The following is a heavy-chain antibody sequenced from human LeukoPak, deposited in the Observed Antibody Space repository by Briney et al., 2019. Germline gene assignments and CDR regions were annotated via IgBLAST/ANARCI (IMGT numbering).Heavy chain of an antibody. J-gene: IGHJ6*02. V-gene: IGHV4-30-4*01. CDR3: ARDSPKYYGMDV. CDR2: IYYSGST. CDR1: GGSISSGDYY. Sequence: SETLSLTCTVSGGSISSGDYYWSWIRQPPGKGLEWIGYIYYSGSTYYNPSLKSRVTIPVDTSKNQFSLKLSSVTAADTAVYYCARDSPKYYGMDVWGQGTTVTVSS.